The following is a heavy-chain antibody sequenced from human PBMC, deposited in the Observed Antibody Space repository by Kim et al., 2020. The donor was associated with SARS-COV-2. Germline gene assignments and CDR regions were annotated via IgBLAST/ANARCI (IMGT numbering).Heavy chain of an antibody. J-gene: IGHJ6*02. V-gene: IGHV1-2*02. CDR1: GYTFTGYY. D-gene: IGHD5-18*01. CDR2: INPNSGGT. Sequence: ASVKVSCKASGYTFTGYYMHWVRQAPGQGLEWMGWINPNSGGTNYAQKFQGRVTMTRDTSISTAYMELSRLRSDDTAVYYCARVRSGYSYGKEYYYGMDVWGQGTTVTVSS. CDR3: ARVRSGYSYGKEYYYGMDV.